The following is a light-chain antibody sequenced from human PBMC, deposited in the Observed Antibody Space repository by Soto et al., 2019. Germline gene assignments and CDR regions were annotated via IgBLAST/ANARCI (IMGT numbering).Light chain of an antibody. J-gene: IGKJ2*01. CDR3: QQYLTTTHS. V-gene: IGKV4-1*01. Sequence: DIVMTQSPDSLAVSLGERATINCKSSQTIFYNSRNKDFLAWYQQKPGHPPKLLIYWASTRESGVPDRFSGSGSGTDFTLTIISLQAEDVALYFCQQYLTTTHSFGLGTRLEIK. CDR2: WAS. CDR1: QTIFYNSRNKDF.